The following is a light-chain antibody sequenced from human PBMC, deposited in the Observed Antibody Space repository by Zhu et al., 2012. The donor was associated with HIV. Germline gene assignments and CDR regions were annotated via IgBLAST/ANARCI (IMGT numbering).Light chain of an antibody. J-gene: IGKJ4*01. CDR2: DAS. CDR3: QLRNNWPPELT. V-gene: IGKV3-11*01. Sequence: EIVLTQSPATLSLSPGERATLSCRASQSVNSYLAWYQQKPGQAPRLLIYDASSRATGIPARFSGSGSGTDFTLTISSLEPEDFALYYCQLRNNWPPELTFGGGDQGGDQT. CDR1: QSVNSY.